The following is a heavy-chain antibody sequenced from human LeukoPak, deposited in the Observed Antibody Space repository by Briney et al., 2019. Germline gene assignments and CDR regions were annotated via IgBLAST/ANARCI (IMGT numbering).Heavy chain of an antibody. Sequence: PSETPSLTCTVSGGSISIISSSTYYWGWIRQAPGKGLEWIGTLYYGENSHYNPSLKSRATLSVDTSNNQFSLKLTSVTAADAAVYFCARQLPTAAADTRGYFDYWGQGTVVTVS. CDR3: ARQLPTAAADTRGYFDY. CDR1: GGSISIISSSTYY. D-gene: IGHD6-25*01. V-gene: IGHV4-39*01. J-gene: IGHJ4*02. CDR2: LYYGENS.